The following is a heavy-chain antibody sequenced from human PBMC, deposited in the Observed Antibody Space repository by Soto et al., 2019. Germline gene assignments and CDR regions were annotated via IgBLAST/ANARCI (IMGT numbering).Heavy chain of an antibody. Sequence: EVQLVESGGGLVQPGGSLRLSCAASGFTFNRYSMNWIRQAPGTGLEWLSYISSSGSTIWYADSVKGRFTISRDTARNSLYRHMNSLRAEDTAVYYCARDPGISGSRDFDYWGQGTLVTVSS. J-gene: IGHJ4*02. CDR1: GFTFNRYS. V-gene: IGHV3-48*01. CDR2: ISSSGSTI. CDR3: ARDPGISGSRDFDY. D-gene: IGHD5-12*01.